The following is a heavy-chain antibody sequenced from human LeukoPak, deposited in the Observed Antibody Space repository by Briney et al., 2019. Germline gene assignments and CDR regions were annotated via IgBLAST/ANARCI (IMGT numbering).Heavy chain of an antibody. Sequence: PWASVKVSCKASGGTFSSYAISWVRQAPGQGLEWMGGIIPIFGTANYAQKFQGRVTITTDESTSTAYMELSSLRSEDTAVYYCARGGIVVAAGGAFDIWGRGTMVTVSS. V-gene: IGHV1-69*05. J-gene: IGHJ3*02. D-gene: IGHD3-22*01. CDR2: IIPIFGTA. CDR1: GGTFSSYA. CDR3: ARGGIVVAAGGAFDI.